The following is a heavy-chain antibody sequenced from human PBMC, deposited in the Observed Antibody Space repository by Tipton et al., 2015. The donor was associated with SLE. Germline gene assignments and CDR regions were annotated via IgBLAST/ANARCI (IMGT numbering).Heavy chain of an antibody. CDR2: IGGSGSSTYI. V-gene: IGHV3-21*01. CDR1: GFTFSTYA. CDR3: ARDRSGITDAFDI. Sequence: SLRLSCAASGFTFSTYAMNWVRPAPGKGLEWVSSIGGSGSSTYISYANSVKGRFTISRDDAKNSLYLQMSSLRVEDTAVYYCARDRSGITDAFDIWGQGAKVTVSS. D-gene: IGHD3-16*01. J-gene: IGHJ3*02.